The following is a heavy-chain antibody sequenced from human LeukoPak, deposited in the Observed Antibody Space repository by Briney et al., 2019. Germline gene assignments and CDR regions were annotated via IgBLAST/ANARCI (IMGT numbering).Heavy chain of an antibody. J-gene: IGHJ6*02. CDR3: ARTLGDDYGDYNGPDYYYYYGMDV. D-gene: IGHD4-17*01. Sequence: SETLSLTCTVSGGSISSYYWSWIRQPPGKGLEWIGYIYYSGSTNYNPSLKSRVTISVDTSKNQFSLKLSSVTAADTAVYYCARTLGDDYGDYNGPDYYYYYGMDVWGQGTTVTVSS. CDR1: GGSISSYY. CDR2: IYYSGST. V-gene: IGHV4-59*08.